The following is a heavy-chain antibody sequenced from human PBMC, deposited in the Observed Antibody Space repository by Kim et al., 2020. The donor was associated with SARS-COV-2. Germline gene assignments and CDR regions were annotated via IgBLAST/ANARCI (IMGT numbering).Heavy chain of an antibody. Sequence: SQTLSLPCAISGDSVSSNSAAWNWIRQSPSRGLEWLGRTYYRSKWYNDYAVSVKSRITINPDTSKNQFSLQLNSVTPEDTAVYYCARGGQQRAYCYYGMDVWGQGTTVTVSS. CDR2: TYYRSKWYN. CDR1: GDSVSSNSAA. V-gene: IGHV6-1*01. D-gene: IGHD6-13*01. CDR3: ARGGQQRAYCYYGMDV. J-gene: IGHJ6*02.